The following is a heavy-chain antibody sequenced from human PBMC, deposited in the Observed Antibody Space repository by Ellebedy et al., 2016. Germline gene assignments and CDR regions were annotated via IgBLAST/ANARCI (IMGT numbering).Heavy chain of an antibody. CDR3: ARSHGYSSSWYNSYYYYGMDV. V-gene: IGHV3-11*04. CDR2: ISSSGSTI. CDR1: GFTFSDYY. D-gene: IGHD6-13*01. Sequence: GESLKISCAASGFTFSDYYMSWIRQAPGKGLEWVSYISSSGSTIYYADSVKGRFTISRDNAKNTLYLQMNSLRAEDTAVYYCARSHGYSSSWYNSYYYYGMDVWGQGTTVTVSS. J-gene: IGHJ6*02.